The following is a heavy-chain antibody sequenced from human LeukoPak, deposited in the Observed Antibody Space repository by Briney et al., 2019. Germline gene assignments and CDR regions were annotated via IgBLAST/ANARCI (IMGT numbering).Heavy chain of an antibody. J-gene: IGHJ3*02. Sequence: ASVKVSCKASGYTFTRYYMHWVRQAPGQGLEWMGIINPSGGSTSYAQKFQGRVTMTRDTSTSTVYMELSSLRSEDTAVYYCARGRRFYGDYPILAFDIWGQGTMVTVSS. D-gene: IGHD4-17*01. CDR1: GYTFTRYY. CDR2: INPSGGST. V-gene: IGHV1-46*01. CDR3: ARGRRFYGDYPILAFDI.